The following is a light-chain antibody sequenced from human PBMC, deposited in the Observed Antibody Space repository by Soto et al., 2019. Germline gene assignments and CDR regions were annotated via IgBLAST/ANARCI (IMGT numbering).Light chain of an antibody. Sequence: EIVMTQSPATLSVSPGARATLSCRASHSVRSDLAWYQQKPGQSPRLLIFDASTRATGIPERFSGSGSGTDFTLTISRLEPEDFAVYYCQQYGSSPRTFGQGTKVDIK. CDR2: DAS. J-gene: IGKJ1*01. CDR3: QQYGSSPRT. V-gene: IGKV3-20*01. CDR1: HSVRSD.